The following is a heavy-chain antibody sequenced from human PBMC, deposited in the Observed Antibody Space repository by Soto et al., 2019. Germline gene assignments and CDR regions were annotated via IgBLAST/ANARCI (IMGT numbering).Heavy chain of an antibody. V-gene: IGHV3-48*02. CDR2: ITSSTTI. CDR3: ARVVDGVSGVDY. Sequence: EVQLVESGGGLVQPGGSLRLSCAASGFTFSNYNMNWVRQAPGKGLEWLSYITSSTTIFYADSVKGRFTISRDNAKNSLYLQMNSLRNEDTAVYYCARVVDGVSGVDYWGQGTLVTVSS. J-gene: IGHJ4*02. CDR1: GFTFSNYN. D-gene: IGHD2-2*01.